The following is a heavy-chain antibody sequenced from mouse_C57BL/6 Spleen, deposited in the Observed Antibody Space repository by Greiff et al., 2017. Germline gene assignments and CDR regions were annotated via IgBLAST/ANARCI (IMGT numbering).Heavy chain of an antibody. CDR3: TRWSMMVTSHFDY. Sequence: VQLQESGAELVRPGASVTLSCKASGYTFTDYEMHWVKQTPVHGLEWIGAIDPETGGTAYNQKFKGKAILTADKSSSTAYMEHRSLTSEDSAVYYGTRWSMMVTSHFDYWGQGTTLTVSS. D-gene: IGHD2-3*01. CDR1: GYTFTDYE. V-gene: IGHV1-15*01. J-gene: IGHJ2*01. CDR2: IDPETGGT.